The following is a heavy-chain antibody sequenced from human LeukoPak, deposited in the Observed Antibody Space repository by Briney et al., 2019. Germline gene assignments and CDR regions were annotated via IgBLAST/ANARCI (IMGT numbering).Heavy chain of an antibody. V-gene: IGHV3-9*01. J-gene: IGHJ4*02. Sequence: GGSLRLSCAASGFTFADYAMHWVRQAPGKGLEWVSGISWNSGSIGYADSVKGRFTISTDNAKNSLYLQMNSLRAEDTALYYCAKGPDYDILTGYLRGVDYWGPGNLVTVSS. CDR1: GFTFADYA. D-gene: IGHD3-9*01. CDR3: AKGPDYDILTGYLRGVDY. CDR2: ISWNSGSI.